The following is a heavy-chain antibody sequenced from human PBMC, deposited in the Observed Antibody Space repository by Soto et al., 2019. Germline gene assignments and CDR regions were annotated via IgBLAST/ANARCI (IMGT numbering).Heavy chain of an antibody. J-gene: IGHJ4*02. V-gene: IGHV4-39*02. CDR3: AREYSSAPDY. Sequence: QLQLQESGPGLVKPSETLSLTWTVSGGSISSSSYYWGWIRQPPGKGLEWIGSIYYSGSTFYSPSLRSRVTISVDTSKNQFSLRVSSVTAADTAVYYCAREYSSAPDYWGQGTLVTVSS. CDR1: GGSISSSSYY. D-gene: IGHD6-25*01. CDR2: IYYSGST.